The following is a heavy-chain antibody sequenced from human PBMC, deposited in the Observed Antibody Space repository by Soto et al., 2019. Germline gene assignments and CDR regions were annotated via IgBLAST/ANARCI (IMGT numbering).Heavy chain of an antibody. CDR3: ARGDRGGFDL. Sequence: EVRLVESGGGLVQPGESLRLSCAASGFTFDYYWMHWVRQAPGKGLVWVSRVHSDGTTTTYADSVKGRFTISRDNARNTVSRQLSGLRAEDTAIYYCARGDRGGFDLWGHGTVVTVSS. CDR1: GFTFDYYW. D-gene: IGHD3-10*01. J-gene: IGHJ3*01. CDR2: VHSDGTTT. V-gene: IGHV3-74*01.